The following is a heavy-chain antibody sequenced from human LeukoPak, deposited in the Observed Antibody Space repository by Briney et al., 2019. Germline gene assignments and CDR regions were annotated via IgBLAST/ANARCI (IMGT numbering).Heavy chain of an antibody. CDR3: ARWGYYDSSGIDY. V-gene: IGHV3-23*01. D-gene: IGHD3-22*01. Sequence: AGVSLRLSCAASGFTFSSYAMTWVRQAPGKGLEWVSGVSGSGGSTYYADSVKGRFTISRDNSKNTLYLQMNSLRAEDTAVYYCARWGYYDSSGIDYWGQGTLVTVSS. CDR2: VSGSGGST. J-gene: IGHJ4*02. CDR1: GFTFSSYA.